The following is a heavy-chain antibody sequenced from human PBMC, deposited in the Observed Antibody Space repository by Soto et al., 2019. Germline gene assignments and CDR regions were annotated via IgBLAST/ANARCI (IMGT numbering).Heavy chain of an antibody. CDR2: ISWDGGST. Sequence: SLRLSCAASGFTFDDYTMHWVRQAPGKGLEWVSLISWDGGSTYYADSVKGRFTISRDNSKNSLYLQMNSLRTEDTALYYCAKDQRGYSYGYDYYYGMDVWGQGTTVTVSS. J-gene: IGHJ6*02. CDR3: AKDQRGYSYGYDYYYGMDV. V-gene: IGHV3-43*01. D-gene: IGHD5-18*01. CDR1: GFTFDDYT.